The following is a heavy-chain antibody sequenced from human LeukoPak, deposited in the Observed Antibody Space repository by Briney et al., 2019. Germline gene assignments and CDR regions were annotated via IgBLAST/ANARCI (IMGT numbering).Heavy chain of an antibody. CDR1: GFTFSSYA. D-gene: IGHD1-26*01. J-gene: IGHJ4*02. Sequence: PGGSLRLSCAASGFTFSSYAMSWVRQAPGMGLEWVSAISGSGGSTYYADSVKGRFTISRDNSKNTLYLQMNSLRAEDTAVYYCAKVPRANSGSYPADYWGQGTLVTVSS. CDR2: ISGSGGST. V-gene: IGHV3-23*01. CDR3: AKVPRANSGSYPADY.